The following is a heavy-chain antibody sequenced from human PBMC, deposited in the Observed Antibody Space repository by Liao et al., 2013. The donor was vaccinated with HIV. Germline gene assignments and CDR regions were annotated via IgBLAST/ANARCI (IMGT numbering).Heavy chain of an antibody. Sequence: QLQLQESGPGLVRPSQTLSLSCTVSGVSVSSTNYFWTWIRQSPGKGLEWIASIYYSGTTYHNASLKSRVSMSLNTANNQFSLKLRSVTAADTAVYYCARTQYEVWGGYWTFTDYWGRGPAGHRFL. D-gene: IGHD3-3*01. CDR3: ARTQYEVWGGYWTFTDY. CDR2: IYYSGTT. V-gene: IGHV4-39*07. CDR1: GVSVSSTNYF. J-gene: IGHJ4*03.